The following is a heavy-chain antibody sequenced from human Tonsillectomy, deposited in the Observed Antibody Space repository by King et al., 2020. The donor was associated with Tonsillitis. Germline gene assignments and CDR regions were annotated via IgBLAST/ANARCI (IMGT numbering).Heavy chain of an antibody. Sequence: VQLVESGRGVVQPERSLRLSCAASGFTFCIYSMHCVRQATGKGLEWVAVISYDGSNKYYADYVKCRFTISRDNSKNTLYLQMNSLRAEDTAVYYCARGDYDYVWGSLDYWGQGTLVTVSS. CDR1: GFTFCIYS. CDR2: ISYDGSNK. D-gene: IGHD3-16*01. CDR3: ARGDYDYVWGSLDY. V-gene: IGHV3-30*01. J-gene: IGHJ4*02.